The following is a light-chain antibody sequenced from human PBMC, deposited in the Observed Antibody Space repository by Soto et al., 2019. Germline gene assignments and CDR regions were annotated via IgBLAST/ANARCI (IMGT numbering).Light chain of an antibody. Sequence: QPVLTQSPSASASLGASVKLTCTLSRGHSDYAIAWHQQQPEKGPRFLMKINGDGSHIKGDGIPDRFSGSISGAERYLTISSLQSEDEADYYCQTWGTAIQVLFGGGTKLTVL. CDR1: RGHSDYA. CDR2: INGDGSH. CDR3: QTWGTAIQVL. V-gene: IGLV4-69*01. J-gene: IGLJ2*01.